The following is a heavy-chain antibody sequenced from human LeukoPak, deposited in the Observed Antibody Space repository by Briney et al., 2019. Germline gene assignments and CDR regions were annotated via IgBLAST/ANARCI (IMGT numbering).Heavy chain of an antibody. CDR3: AGTDIVVHRFDP. CDR2: ISGSGGST. Sequence: QPGGSLRLSCAASGFTFSSYAMSWVRQAPGKGLEWVSAISGSGGSTFYADSVKGRFTISRDNSKNTLYLQMNSLRAEDTAVYYCAGTDIVVHRFDPWGQGTLVTVSS. CDR1: GFTFSSYA. V-gene: IGHV3-23*01. D-gene: IGHD2-2*01. J-gene: IGHJ5*02.